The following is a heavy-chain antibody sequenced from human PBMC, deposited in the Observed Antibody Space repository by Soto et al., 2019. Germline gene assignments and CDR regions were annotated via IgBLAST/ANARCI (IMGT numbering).Heavy chain of an antibody. D-gene: IGHD2-2*01. CDR3: AKGPRGNCSSASCYYYYYMDV. V-gene: IGHV3-23*01. CDR2: ISGSGGST. Sequence: GGSLRLSCAASGFTFSSYAMSWVRQAPGNGLEWVSAISGSGGSTYYADSVKGRFTISRDNSKNTLYLQMNSLRAEDTAVYYCAKGPRGNCSSASCYYYYYMDVWGKGTTVTVSS. J-gene: IGHJ6*03. CDR1: GFTFSSYA.